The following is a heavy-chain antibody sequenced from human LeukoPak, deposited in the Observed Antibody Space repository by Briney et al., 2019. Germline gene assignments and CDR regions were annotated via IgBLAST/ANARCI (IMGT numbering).Heavy chain of an antibody. CDR1: GYTFTSYY. CDR2: INPSGGST. Sequence: ASVKVSCKASGYTFTSYYMHWVRQAPGQGLEWMGIINPSGGSTSYAQKFQGRVTMTRDTSTSTVYMELSSLRSEDTAVYYCAKDKRPHYRPGWRDAFDIWGQGTMVTVSS. D-gene: IGHD6-19*01. CDR3: AKDKRPHYRPGWRDAFDI. V-gene: IGHV1-46*01. J-gene: IGHJ3*02.